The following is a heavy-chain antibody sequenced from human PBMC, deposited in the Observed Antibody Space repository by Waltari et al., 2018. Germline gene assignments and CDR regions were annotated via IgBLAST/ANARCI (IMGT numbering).Heavy chain of an antibody. D-gene: IGHD4-17*01. CDR3: ARVEVGDYDFDY. V-gene: IGHV3-74*01. J-gene: IGHJ4*02. CDR2: INSDGSST. Sequence: EVQLVESGGGLVQPGGSLRLSCAASGSRVPGYWVPWVRQASGKGLVWVARINSDGSSTRYADSVKGRFTISRDNAKNTLYLQMNSLRAEDTAVYYCARVEVGDYDFDYWGQGTLVTVSS. CDR1: GSRVPGYW.